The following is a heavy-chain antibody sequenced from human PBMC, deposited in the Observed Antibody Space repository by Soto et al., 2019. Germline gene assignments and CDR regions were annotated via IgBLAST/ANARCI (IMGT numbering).Heavy chain of an antibody. CDR1: RFSFSSYA. V-gene: IGHV3-30-3*01. CDR2: ISSGGTYQ. Sequence: PGGSLRLSCVASRFSFSSYAMHWIRQSPGRGLEWMAVISSGGTYQSYADSVRGRFTISRDNSNNTLYAQIDNLTTADTGVFYCGREWNYRFVYWSQGTLVTVSS. D-gene: IGHD3-16*02. CDR3: GREWNYRFVY. J-gene: IGHJ4*02.